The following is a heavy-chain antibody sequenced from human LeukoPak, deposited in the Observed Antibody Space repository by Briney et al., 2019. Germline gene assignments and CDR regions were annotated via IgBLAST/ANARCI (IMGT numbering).Heavy chain of an antibody. Sequence: GGSLRLSCAASGFTFSSYAMSWVRQAPGKGLEWVSVIYSGGSTYYADSVRGRFTISRDNSKNTVYLQMNSLRAEDTAVYYCARDPGSGSYGGNWFDPWGQGTLVTVSS. D-gene: IGHD3-10*01. CDR2: IYSGGST. J-gene: IGHJ5*02. CDR1: GFTFSSYA. V-gene: IGHV3-66*01. CDR3: ARDPGSGSYGGNWFDP.